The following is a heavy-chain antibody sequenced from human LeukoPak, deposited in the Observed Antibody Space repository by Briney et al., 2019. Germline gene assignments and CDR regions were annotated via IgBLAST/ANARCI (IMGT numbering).Heavy chain of an antibody. CDR2: ISYSGST. Sequence: SETLSLTCSVSGGSISSSSYYWGWIRQPPGKGLEWIGSISYSGSTYYNPSLKSRVTISVDTSKNQFSLKLSSVTAADTAVYYSARHEHHPNWFDPCGQGTLVTVSS. CDR1: GGSISSSSYY. V-gene: IGHV4-39*01. D-gene: IGHD1-14*01. CDR3: ARHEHHPNWFDP. J-gene: IGHJ5*02.